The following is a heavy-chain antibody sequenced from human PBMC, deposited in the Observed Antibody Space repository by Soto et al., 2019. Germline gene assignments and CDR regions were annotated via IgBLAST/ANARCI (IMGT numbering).Heavy chain of an antibody. CDR2: ISYDGSNK. CDR1: GFTFSSYG. V-gene: IGHV3-30*18. J-gene: IGHJ4*02. D-gene: IGHD5-18*01. Sequence: PGGSLRLSCAASGFTFSSYGMHWVRQAPGKGLEWVAVISYDGSNKYYADSVKGRFTISRDNSKNTLYLQMNSLRAEDTAVYYCAKESGYSYGYELDYWGQGTLVTVSS. CDR3: AKESGYSYGYELDY.